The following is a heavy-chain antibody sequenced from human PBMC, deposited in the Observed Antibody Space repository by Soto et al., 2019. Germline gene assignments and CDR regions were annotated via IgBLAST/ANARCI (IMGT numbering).Heavy chain of an antibody. CDR1: GFSFSINGVA. CDR2: IYWDDDQ. V-gene: IGHV2-5*02. Sequence: QITLKESGPTLVKPTQTLTLTCTFSGFSFSINGVAVGWIRQPPGQALEWLALIYWDDDQRYNPSLQNRLTLTQYTSTNHVVLTMTNMDPVDTATYYCAHKRDVSRRFKSWGQGTLVTLSS. CDR3: AHKRDVSRRFKS. J-gene: IGHJ5*01.